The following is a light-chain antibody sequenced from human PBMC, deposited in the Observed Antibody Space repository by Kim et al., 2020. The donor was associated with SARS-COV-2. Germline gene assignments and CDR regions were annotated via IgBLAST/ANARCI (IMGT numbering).Light chain of an antibody. Sequence: EIVMTQSPAPLSVSPGERATLSCRASESVNSNLAWYQQKPGQTPRLLIYGASTRATGIPARFSGSGSGTEFTLTISSLLSEDFAVYYCQQYKNWPWTFGQGTKVDIK. J-gene: IGKJ1*01. CDR2: GAS. V-gene: IGKV3-15*01. CDR1: ESVNSN. CDR3: QQYKNWPWT.